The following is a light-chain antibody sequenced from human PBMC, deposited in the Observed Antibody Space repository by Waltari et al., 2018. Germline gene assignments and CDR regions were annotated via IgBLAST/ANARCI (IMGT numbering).Light chain of an antibody. CDR1: GSVSRS. J-gene: IGKJ1*01. Sequence: VMTQSPVTLSVSEGDSATLSCRASGSVSRSVAWYQQRPGQVPRLLMYDASTRATEVPARFTGTGSGTEFTLTISSLQSEDSAVYFCQQYNSWPGTFGQGTKVEI. CDR2: DAS. CDR3: QQYNSWPGT. V-gene: IGKV3-15*01.